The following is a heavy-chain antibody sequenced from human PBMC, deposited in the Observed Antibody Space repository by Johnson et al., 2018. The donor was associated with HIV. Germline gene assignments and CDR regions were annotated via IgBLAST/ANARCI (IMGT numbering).Heavy chain of an antibody. V-gene: IGHV3-11*04. Sequence: QMQLVESGGGLVKPGGSLRLSCAASGFTFSDYYMSWIRQAPGKGLEWVSYISSSGSTIYYADSVKGRFTISRDNAKNSLYLQMNSLRAEDTAVYYCAKDLSSQLLWFIRDGFDVWGQGTMVTVSS. CDR3: AKDLSSQLLWFIRDGFDV. CDR2: ISSSGSTI. D-gene: IGHD3-10*01. CDR1: GFTFSDYY. J-gene: IGHJ3*01.